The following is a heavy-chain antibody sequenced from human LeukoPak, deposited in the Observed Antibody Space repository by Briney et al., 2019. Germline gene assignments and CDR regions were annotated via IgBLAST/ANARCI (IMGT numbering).Heavy chain of an antibody. J-gene: IGHJ6*04. D-gene: IGHD3-10*02. V-gene: IGHV3-48*03. CDR1: GFTFSSYA. Sequence: PGGSLRLSCAASGFTFSSYAMSWVRQAPGKGLEWVSYISSSGSTIYYADSVKGRFTVSRDNAKNSLYLQMNSLRAEDTAVYYCAELGITMIGGVWGKGTTVTISS. CDR3: AELGITMIGGV. CDR2: ISSSGSTI.